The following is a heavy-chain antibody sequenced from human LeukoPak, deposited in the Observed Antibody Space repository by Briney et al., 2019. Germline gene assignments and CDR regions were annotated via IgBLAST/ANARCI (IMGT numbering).Heavy chain of an antibody. D-gene: IGHD5-24*01. CDR2: ISYDGSNE. V-gene: IGHV3-30*04. J-gene: IGHJ4*02. Sequence: PGGSLRLSCAASGFTFSSYVMHWVRQAPGKGLEWVAIISYDGSNEYYADSVKGRFTISRDNSKNTLYLQMNSLRAEDTAVYYCARDRGNDYNSYFFDYWGQGILVTVSS. CDR3: ARDRGNDYNSYFFDY. CDR1: GFTFSSYV.